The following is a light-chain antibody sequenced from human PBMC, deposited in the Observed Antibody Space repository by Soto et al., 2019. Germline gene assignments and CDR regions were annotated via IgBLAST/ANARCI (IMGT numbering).Light chain of an antibody. CDR2: DAS. CDR3: QLRSNWPPTWT. J-gene: IGKJ1*01. Sequence: EIVLTQSPATLSLSPGERATLSCRASQSISNYLAWYQHKPGQAPRLLIYDASRRATGVPARFSGSGSGTDFPLTISSREPEDFAVYFCQLRSNWPPTWTFGQGTKVEVK. V-gene: IGKV3-11*01. CDR1: QSISNY.